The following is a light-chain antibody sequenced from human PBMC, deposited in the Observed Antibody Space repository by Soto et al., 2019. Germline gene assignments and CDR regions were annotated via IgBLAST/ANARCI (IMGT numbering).Light chain of an antibody. J-gene: IGKJ2*01. CDR2: LTS. Sequence: DIQMTQSPSSLSASVGDRVTITCRASQSISNYLNWYQQKPGKAPKLLIYLTSNLQSGVPSRFSGSGSGTDFTLTISRLQPEDFATYYCQQSYSTPYTFGQGTKLEIK. V-gene: IGKV1-39*01. CDR3: QQSYSTPYT. CDR1: QSISNY.